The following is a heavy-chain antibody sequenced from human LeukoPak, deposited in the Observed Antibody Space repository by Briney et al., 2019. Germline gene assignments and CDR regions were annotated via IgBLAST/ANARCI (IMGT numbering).Heavy chain of an antibody. D-gene: IGHD5-12*01. V-gene: IGHV4-31*03. CDR3: ASYSGYDPVAPYFDY. CDR2: IYYSGST. J-gene: IGHJ4*02. Sequence: SETLSLTCTVSGGSISSGDYYWTWIRQHPGKGLEWIGYIYYSGSTYYNPSLKSRVTISVDTSKNQFSLKLSSVTAADTAVYYCASYSGYDPVAPYFDYWGQGTLVTVSS. CDR1: GGSISSGDYY.